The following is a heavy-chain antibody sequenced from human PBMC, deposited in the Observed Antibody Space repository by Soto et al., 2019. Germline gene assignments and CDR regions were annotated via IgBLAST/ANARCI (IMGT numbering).Heavy chain of an antibody. Sequence: DVQLVESGGGLIQPGGSLRLSCAAFGFTISGKKYVAWVRQAPGKGLGWVSALYDLDGSFYAASVKGRFTTSSDSSKTTVYLQMNDLRPDDSAVYYCATWHEREHAYDVWGQGTSVTVSS. CDR2: LYDLDGS. V-gene: IGHV3-53*01. J-gene: IGHJ3*01. CDR1: GFTISGKKY. CDR3: ATWHEREHAYDV. D-gene: IGHD1-1*01.